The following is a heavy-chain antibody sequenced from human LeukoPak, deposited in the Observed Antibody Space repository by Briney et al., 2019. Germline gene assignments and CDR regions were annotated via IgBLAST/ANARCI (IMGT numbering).Heavy chain of an antibody. D-gene: IGHD3-10*01. CDR2: INHSGST. CDR3: ARGLWFGELFSHHFDY. Sequence: PGGSLRLSCAASGLTFSSYAMSWVRQAPGKGLEWIGEINHSGSTNYNPSLKSRVTISVDTSKNQFSLKLSSVTAADTAVYYCARGLWFGELFSHHFDYWGRGTLVTVSS. CDR1: GLTFSSYA. J-gene: IGHJ4*02. V-gene: IGHV4-34*01.